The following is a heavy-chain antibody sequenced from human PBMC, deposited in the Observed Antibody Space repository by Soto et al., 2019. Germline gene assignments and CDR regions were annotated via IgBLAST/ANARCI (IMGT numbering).Heavy chain of an antibody. V-gene: IGHV1-46*01. CDR3: ARWLAAGDY. Sequence: QVQLVQSGAEVKKPGASVKLSCKASGYTFTNYYIHWVRQAPGQGLEWMAIINPNGGSTNYAQKFQGRVTLTRDTSTSTVYMDLSSLKSEDTAVYYCARWLAAGDYWGQGTLVTVSS. CDR1: GYTFTNYY. CDR2: INPNGGST. D-gene: IGHD6-13*01. J-gene: IGHJ4*02.